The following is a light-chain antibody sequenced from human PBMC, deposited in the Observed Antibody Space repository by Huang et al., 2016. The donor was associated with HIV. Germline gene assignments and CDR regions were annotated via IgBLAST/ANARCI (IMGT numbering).Light chain of an antibody. Sequence: DIQMTQSPSSLSASVGDRVTITCQASQDIGKYLNWYQQKPGQVPKLLIFDASNLEKGVPPRLSGSGPGTDLTFTITTLQPEDIATYYCQHYDSLPPWTFGQGTRVQI. V-gene: IGKV1-33*01. CDR3: QHYDSLPPWT. CDR2: DAS. CDR1: QDIGKY. J-gene: IGKJ1*01.